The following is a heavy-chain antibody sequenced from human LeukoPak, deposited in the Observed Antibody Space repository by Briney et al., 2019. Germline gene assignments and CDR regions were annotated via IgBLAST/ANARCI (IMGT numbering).Heavy chain of an antibody. J-gene: IGHJ5*02. CDR3: ARESGSGYERSPVSS. V-gene: IGHV1-24*01. D-gene: IGHD5-12*01. CDR1: GYTLTELS. Sequence: ASVKVSCKVSGYTLTELSMHWVRQAPGKGLEWMGGFDPEDGETIYAQKFQGRVTMTRDTSISTAYMELSRLRSDDTAVYYCARESGSGYERSPVSSWGQGTLVTVSS. CDR2: FDPEDGET.